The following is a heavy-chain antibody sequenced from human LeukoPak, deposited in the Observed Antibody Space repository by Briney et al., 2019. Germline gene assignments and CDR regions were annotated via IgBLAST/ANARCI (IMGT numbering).Heavy chain of an antibody. Sequence: GGSLRLSCAASGFTFSSYSMNWVRQTPGKGLEWVSYISSSSSTIYYADSVKGRFTISRDNAKNTLYLQMNSLRVEDTAVYYCIRGYPRYMDVWGKGTTVTVSS. V-gene: IGHV3-48*04. J-gene: IGHJ6*03. CDR3: IRGYPRYMDV. CDR2: ISSSSSTI. CDR1: GFTFSSYS. D-gene: IGHD1-26*01.